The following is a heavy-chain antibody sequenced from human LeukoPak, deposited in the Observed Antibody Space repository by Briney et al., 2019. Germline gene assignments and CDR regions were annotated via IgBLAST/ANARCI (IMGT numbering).Heavy chain of an antibody. D-gene: IGHD3-22*01. CDR3: AKKGGNSGYYDS. V-gene: IGHV3-23*01. CDR2: ISGGGGST. CDR1: GFTFSSYA. J-gene: IGHJ5*01. Sequence: GGSLRLSCAASGFTFSSYAMSWVRQAPGKGLEWVSAISGGGGSTYYADSVKGRFAISRDNSKNTLYLQMNSLRAEDTAVYYCAKKGGNSGYYDSWGQGTLVTVSS.